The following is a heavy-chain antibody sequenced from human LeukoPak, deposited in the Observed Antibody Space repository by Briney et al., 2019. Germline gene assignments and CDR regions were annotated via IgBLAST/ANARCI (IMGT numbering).Heavy chain of an antibody. V-gene: IGHV3-30*04. CDR2: ISYDGSNK. D-gene: IGHD6-19*01. Sequence: GRSLRLSCAASGFTFSSYAMHWVRQAPGKGLEWVAVISYDGSNKYYADSVKGRFTISRDNSKNTLYLQMNSLRAEDTAAYYCAREGLPGLVPGFDYWGQGTLVTVSS. J-gene: IGHJ4*02. CDR3: AREGLPGLVPGFDY. CDR1: GFTFSSYA.